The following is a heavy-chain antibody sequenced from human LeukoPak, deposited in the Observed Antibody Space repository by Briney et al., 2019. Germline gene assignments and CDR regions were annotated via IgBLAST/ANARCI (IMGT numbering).Heavy chain of an antibody. D-gene: IGHD3-22*01. CDR1: GYSFTTYW. CDR2: IYPGDSDT. V-gene: IGHV5-51*01. J-gene: IGHJ3*01. Sequence: GESLKISCKGSGYSFTTYWIGWVRQMPGKGLEWMGIIYPGDSDTRYSPSFQGQVTISADKSISTAYLQWSSLKASDTAMYYCASYPQYYYDSSGYRREGAFDVWGQGTMVTVSS. CDR3: ASYPQYYYDSSGYRREGAFDV.